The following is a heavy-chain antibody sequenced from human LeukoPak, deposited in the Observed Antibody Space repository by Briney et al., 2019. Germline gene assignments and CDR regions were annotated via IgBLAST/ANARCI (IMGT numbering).Heavy chain of an antibody. CDR2: ISVYNGNT. J-gene: IGHJ6*02. Sequence: ASVKVSCKASGYTFTSYGISWVRQAPGQGLEWMGWISVYNGNTNYAQKLQGRVTMTTDTSTSTAYMELRSLRSDDTAVYYCARDMEQDFYYGMDVWGQGTTVIVSS. D-gene: IGHD1-26*01. CDR1: GYTFTSYG. CDR3: ARDMEQDFYYGMDV. V-gene: IGHV1-18*01.